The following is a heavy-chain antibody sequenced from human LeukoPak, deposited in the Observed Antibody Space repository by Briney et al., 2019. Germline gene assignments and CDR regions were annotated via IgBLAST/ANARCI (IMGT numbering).Heavy chain of an antibody. V-gene: IGHV3-21*01. CDR1: GFTFSSYS. J-gene: IGHJ4*02. CDR3: ARDGRPVDY. CDR2: ISSGSSYI. Sequence: GGSLRLSCAASGFTFSSYSMNWVRQAPGKALEWVSSISSGSSYIYYADSVKGRFTISRDNAKNSLYLQMDSLRAEDTAVYYCARDGRPVDYWGQGTLVTVSS. D-gene: IGHD1-14*01.